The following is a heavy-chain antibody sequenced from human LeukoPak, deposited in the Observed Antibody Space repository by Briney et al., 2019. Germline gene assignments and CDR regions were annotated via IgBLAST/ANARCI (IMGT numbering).Heavy chain of an antibody. CDR3: ARTGYSYSVDY. Sequence: SQTLSLTCTVSSGSISGGAYYWSWIRQHPGKGLGWIGYIYYSGSTYYNPSLKSRLTISLDTSKNQFSLRLMSVTAADTAVYYCARTGYSYSVDYWGQGTLVTVSS. CDR1: SGSISGGAYY. V-gene: IGHV4-31*02. D-gene: IGHD5-18*01. J-gene: IGHJ4*02. CDR2: IYYSGST.